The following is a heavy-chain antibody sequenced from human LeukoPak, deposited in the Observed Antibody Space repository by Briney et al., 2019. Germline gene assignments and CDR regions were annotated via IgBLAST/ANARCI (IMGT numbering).Heavy chain of an antibody. Sequence: GGSLRLSCATSGFTFSSYSMNWVRQAPGKGLEWVSSISSSSSYIYYADSVKGRFTISRDNAKNSLYLQMNSLRDEDTAVYYCARVALGVTQFDYWGQGTLLSVS. D-gene: IGHD2-21*02. CDR1: GFTFSSYS. V-gene: IGHV3-21*01. CDR2: ISSSSSYI. J-gene: IGHJ4*02. CDR3: ARVALGVTQFDY.